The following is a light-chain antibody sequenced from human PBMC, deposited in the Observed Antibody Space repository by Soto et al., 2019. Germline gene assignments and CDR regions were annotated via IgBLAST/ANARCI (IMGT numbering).Light chain of an antibody. CDR3: SSYRNNGALV. Sequence: QSALTQPASVSGSPGQSITISCTGTISDIGHYDFVSWYQQCPGKAPKLIIFRVSNRPSGVSDRFSGSKSGSTASLVISNLQAEDEADYYCSSYRNNGALVFGGGTKLTVL. V-gene: IGLV2-14*03. J-gene: IGLJ3*02. CDR2: RVS. CDR1: ISDIGHYDF.